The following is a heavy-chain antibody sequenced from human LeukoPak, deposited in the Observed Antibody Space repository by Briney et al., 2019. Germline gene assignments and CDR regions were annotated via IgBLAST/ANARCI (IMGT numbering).Heavy chain of an antibody. Sequence: GGSLRLSCAASGFTFSSYGMHWVRQAPGKGLEWVALISYDGSNEYYADSVKGRVTVSRDNSKSTLYLQMNSLRAEDTAVYYCAKSSYYDSSGYYREYYFDYWGQGTLVTVSS. CDR3: AKSSYYDSSGYYREYYFDY. CDR1: GFTFSSYG. CDR2: ISYDGSNE. J-gene: IGHJ4*02. V-gene: IGHV3-30*18. D-gene: IGHD3-22*01.